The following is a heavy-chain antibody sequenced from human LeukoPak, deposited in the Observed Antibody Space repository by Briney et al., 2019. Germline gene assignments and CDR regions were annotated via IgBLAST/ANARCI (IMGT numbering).Heavy chain of an antibody. Sequence: GGSLRLSCAASGFTFSNYDMHWVRQAPGKGLEWVAVIWYDGSNKYYADSVKGRFTISRDDSKNTLYLQMNSLRAEDTAVYYCARGTSGTNAFDIWGQGTMVTVSS. CDR1: GFTFSNYD. D-gene: IGHD1-26*01. J-gene: IGHJ3*02. V-gene: IGHV3-33*08. CDR3: ARGTSGTNAFDI. CDR2: IWYDGSNK.